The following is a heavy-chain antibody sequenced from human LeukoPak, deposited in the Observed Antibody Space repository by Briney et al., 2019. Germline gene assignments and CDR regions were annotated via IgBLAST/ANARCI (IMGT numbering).Heavy chain of an antibody. Sequence: GGSLRLSCAASGFTVSSNHMNWVRQAPGKGLEWVSIIYGGGSTYYADSVKGRFTISRDNAKNTLYLQMNSLRAEDTAVYYCARAHGYGDYAVDYWGQGTLVTVSS. CDR1: GFTVSSNH. CDR3: ARAHGYGDYAVDY. CDR2: IYGGGST. D-gene: IGHD4-17*01. V-gene: IGHV3-66*01. J-gene: IGHJ4*02.